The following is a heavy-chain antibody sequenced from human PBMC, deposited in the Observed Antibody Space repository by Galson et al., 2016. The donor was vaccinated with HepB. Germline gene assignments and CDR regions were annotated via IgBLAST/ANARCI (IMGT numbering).Heavy chain of an antibody. CDR3: ARGGPHNNYFDY. CDR2: VSGSSSTT. CDR1: GFTFNNYA. Sequence: SLRLSCAASGFTFNNYAMSWVRQAPGKGLECVSVVSGSSSTTYYADSVKGRFTISKDNSRNTLYLQMNSLRAEDTAIYYCARGGPHNNYFDYWGQGTLVTVSS. D-gene: IGHD1-1*01. J-gene: IGHJ4*02. V-gene: IGHV3-23*01.